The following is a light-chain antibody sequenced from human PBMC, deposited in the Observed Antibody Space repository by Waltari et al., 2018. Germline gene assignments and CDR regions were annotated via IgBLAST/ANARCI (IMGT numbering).Light chain of an antibody. CDR1: SGSVSTSNY. CDR2: STN. J-gene: IGLJ6*01. V-gene: IGLV8-61*01. CDR3: TLYMGSGISV. Sequence: TVVTQEPLLSVSPGGTVTLTCGLSSGSVSTSNYPSWYQQTPGQAPRMLIYSTNTRPSGVPDRFSGSILGNKAALTITGAQADDESDYYCTLYMGSGISVFGSGTKLTVL.